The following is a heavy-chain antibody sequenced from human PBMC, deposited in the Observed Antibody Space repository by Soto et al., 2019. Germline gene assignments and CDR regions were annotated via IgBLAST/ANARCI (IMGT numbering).Heavy chain of an antibody. CDR2: ISGSGGST. CDR1: GFSFSNYG. V-gene: IGHV3-23*01. J-gene: IGHJ4*02. CDR3: AKQRYSYGYAH. D-gene: IGHD5-18*01. Sequence: GGSLRLSCAASGFSFSNYGMNWVRLAPGKGLEWVSSISGSGGSTYYADSVKDRFTISRDNSKNTLYLQMNSLRAEDTAVYYCAKQRYSYGYAHWGQGTLVTVSS.